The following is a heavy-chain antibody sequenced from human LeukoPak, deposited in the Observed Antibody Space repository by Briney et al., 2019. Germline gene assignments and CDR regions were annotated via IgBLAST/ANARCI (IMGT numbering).Heavy chain of an antibody. CDR2: IYYSAST. Sequence: PSETLSLACTVSGGSISSYYWSWIRQPPGKGLEWIGYIYYSASTNYNPSPKSRVTISVDTSKNQFSLKLSSVTAADTAVYYCARERSDWFDPWGQGTLVTVPS. V-gene: IGHV4-59*01. J-gene: IGHJ5*02. CDR3: ARERSDWFDP. CDR1: GGSISSYY.